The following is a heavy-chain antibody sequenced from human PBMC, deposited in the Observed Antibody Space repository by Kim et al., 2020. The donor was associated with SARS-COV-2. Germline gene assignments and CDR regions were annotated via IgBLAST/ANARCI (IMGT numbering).Heavy chain of an antibody. CDR3: VREIGGARGA. CDR1: EFTFYNYW. J-gene: IGHJ5*02. CDR2: INQDGSVK. V-gene: IGHV3-7*01. D-gene: IGHD3-10*01. Sequence: GGSLRLSCVASEFTFYNYWMTWVRQIPEKGLEWVANINQDGSVKYYLDSVKGRFTISRDNAKKSLYLQMSSLRVDDTGVYYCVREIGGARGAWGQGTLGTVS.